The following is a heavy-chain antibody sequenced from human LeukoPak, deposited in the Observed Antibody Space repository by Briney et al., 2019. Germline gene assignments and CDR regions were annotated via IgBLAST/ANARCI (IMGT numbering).Heavy chain of an antibody. Sequence: GGSLRLSCAASGFIFSSFEMNWVRQASGEGLEWVSYISRSGSTIYYADSVKGRFTISRDNAKDSLYLQMNSLRAEDTAVYYCARDLHGDYFIDYWGQGTLVTVSS. CDR1: GFIFSSFE. CDR3: ARDLHGDYFIDY. J-gene: IGHJ4*02. V-gene: IGHV3-48*03. D-gene: IGHD4-17*01. CDR2: ISRSGSTI.